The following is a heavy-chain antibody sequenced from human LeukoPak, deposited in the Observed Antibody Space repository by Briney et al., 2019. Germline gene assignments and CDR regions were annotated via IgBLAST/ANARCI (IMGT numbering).Heavy chain of an antibody. CDR3: ARGYYDSSDYEYFQH. CDR2: INPSGGST. D-gene: IGHD3-22*01. J-gene: IGHJ1*01. V-gene: IGHV1-46*01. Sequence: GASVKVSCKASGYTFTSYYLHWVRQAPRQGLEWMGIINPSGGSTSYAQKFQGRVTMTRDTSIITAYMELSRLRSDDTAVYFCARGYYDSSDYEYFQHWGQGTLVTVSS. CDR1: GYTFTSYY.